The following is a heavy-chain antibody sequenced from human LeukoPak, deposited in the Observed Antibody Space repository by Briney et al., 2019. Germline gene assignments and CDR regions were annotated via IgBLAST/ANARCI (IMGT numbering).Heavy chain of an antibody. Sequence: SVKVSCKASGGTFSSYATSWVRQAPGQGLEWMGGIIPIFGTANYAQKSQGRVTITADESTSTAYMELSSLRSEDTAVYYYARAGEEYQLQAANWFDPWGQGTLVTVSS. CDR2: IIPIFGTA. V-gene: IGHV1-69*13. J-gene: IGHJ5*02. CDR1: GGTFSSYA. D-gene: IGHD2-2*01. CDR3: ARAGEEYQLQAANWFDP.